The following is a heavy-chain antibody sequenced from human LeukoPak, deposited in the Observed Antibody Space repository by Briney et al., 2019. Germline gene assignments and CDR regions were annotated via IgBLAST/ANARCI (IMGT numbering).Heavy chain of an antibody. J-gene: IGHJ3*02. Sequence: GESLKISCKGSGYSFTSYWIGWVRQMPGKGLEWMGIIYPGDSDTRYSPSFQGQVTISADKSISTAYLQWSSLKASDTAMYYCARLNLTAAAGCGAFDIWGQGTMVTVSS. D-gene: IGHD6-13*01. CDR1: GYSFTSYW. V-gene: IGHV5-51*01. CDR2: IYPGDSDT. CDR3: ARLNLTAAAGCGAFDI.